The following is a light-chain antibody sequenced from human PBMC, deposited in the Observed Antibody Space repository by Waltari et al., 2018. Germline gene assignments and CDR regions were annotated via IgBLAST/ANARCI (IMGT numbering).Light chain of an antibody. J-gene: IGLJ1*01. Sequence: SYELNQPPPVYESPGQNDSPTCSGAKLGAKHACWYQQTPGQSPVLVIYQDSKRPSGIPERFSGSNSGNTATLTISGTQAMDEADYYCQAWDSSTYVFGTGTKVTVL. CDR3: QAWDSSTYV. V-gene: IGLV3-1*01. CDR1: KLGAKH. CDR2: QDS.